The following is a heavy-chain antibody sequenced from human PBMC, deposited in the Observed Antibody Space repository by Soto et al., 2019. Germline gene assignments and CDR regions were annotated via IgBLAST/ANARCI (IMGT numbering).Heavy chain of an antibody. CDR3: AGGGCPNVYLDF. V-gene: IGHV1-18*01. CDR2: ISTYNVDT. Sequence: QVHLVQSGAEVKKPGASLKVSCKASGYTFTSYGIVWVRQAPGQGLEWMGWISTYNVDTKYAQKFKGSETISKEQSTATASMERASLSSDDTASYYGAGGGCPNVYLDFWGQGTLAAVSS. CDR1: GYTFTSYG. J-gene: IGHJ4*02. D-gene: IGHD5-12*01.